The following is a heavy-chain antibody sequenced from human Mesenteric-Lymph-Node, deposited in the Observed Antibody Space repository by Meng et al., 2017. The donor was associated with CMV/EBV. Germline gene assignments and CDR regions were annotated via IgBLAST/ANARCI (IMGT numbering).Heavy chain of an antibody. V-gene: IGHV1-46*02. D-gene: IGHD3-10*01. CDR2: INPSAGHT. J-gene: IGHJ5*02. CDR1: GYSFNTYN. CDR3: ARDITNWFDP. Sequence: VSCKAAGYSFNTYNMHWVRQAPGQGLEWMGIINPSAGHTSYAQKFQGRVTMTRDTSTNTVYMELSSLRSEDTAVYYCARDITNWFDPWGQGTLVTVSS.